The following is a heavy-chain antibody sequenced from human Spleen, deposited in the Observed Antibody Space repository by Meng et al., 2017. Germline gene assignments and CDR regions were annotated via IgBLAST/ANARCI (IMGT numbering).Heavy chain of an antibody. V-gene: IGHV4-34*01. CDR1: GGSFSDYY. CDR2: INHSGST. CDR3: ARGRAVLMVHAIEGLNWFDP. Sequence: SETLSLTCVVSGGSFSDYYWSWIRQPPGKGLEWIGEINHSGSTNYNPSLKSRVTISVDTSKNQFSLKLSSVTAADTAVYYCARGRAVLMVHAIEGLNWFDPWGQGTLVTVSS. J-gene: IGHJ5*02. D-gene: IGHD2-8*01.